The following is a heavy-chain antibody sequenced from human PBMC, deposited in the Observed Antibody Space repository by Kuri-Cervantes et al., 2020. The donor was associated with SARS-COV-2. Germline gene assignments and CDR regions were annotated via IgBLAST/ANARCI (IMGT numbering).Heavy chain of an antibody. CDR3: ARVRDIVLMVYAIRGWFDP. D-gene: IGHD2-8*01. Sequence: SETLSLTCTVSGGSISSGDSYWSWVRQPPGKGLEWIGYISFSGSTYYNPSLKSRVTISVDKSKNQFSLKLSSVTAADTAVYYCARVRDIVLMVYAIRGWFDPWGQGTLVTVSS. J-gene: IGHJ5*02. V-gene: IGHV4-30-4*01. CDR2: ISFSGST. CDR1: GGSISSGDSY.